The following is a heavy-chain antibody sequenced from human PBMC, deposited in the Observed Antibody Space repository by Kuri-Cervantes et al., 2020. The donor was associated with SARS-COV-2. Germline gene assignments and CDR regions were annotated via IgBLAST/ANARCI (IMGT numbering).Heavy chain of an antibody. V-gene: IGHV1-2*04. J-gene: IGHJ6*02. CDR2: INPNSGST. D-gene: IGHD3-10*01. Sequence: ASVKVSCKTSGYTFTHYYIHWVRQAPGQGLEWMGWINPNSGSTKNAQNFQGWVTMTRDTSISTAYMELSRLKSDDTAVYYCARGMVRGLIQSYYYGMDVWGQGTTVTVSS. CDR1: GYTFTHYY. CDR3: ARGMVRGLIQSYYYGMDV.